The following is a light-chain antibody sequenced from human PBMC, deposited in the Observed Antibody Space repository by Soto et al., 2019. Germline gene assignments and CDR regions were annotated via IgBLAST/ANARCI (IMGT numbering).Light chain of an antibody. J-gene: IGKJ1*01. CDR2: AAS. V-gene: IGKV3-20*01. Sequence: EIVLTQSPDTLSLSPGESATLSCRASQSVRSSYLAWYQQTPGQTPRLLIYAASSRATGIPDRFSGSGSGTDFSLTISRLEAEDSAVYYCQQYGSSPRTFGQGTKVEIK. CDR3: QQYGSSPRT. CDR1: QSVRSSY.